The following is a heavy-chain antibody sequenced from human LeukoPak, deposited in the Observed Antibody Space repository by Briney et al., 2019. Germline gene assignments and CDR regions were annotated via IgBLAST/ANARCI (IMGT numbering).Heavy chain of an antibody. D-gene: IGHD5-18*01. CDR3: ARRGYSYGKRFDY. Sequence: SETLSLTCAVYGGSFSGYYWSWIRQPPGKGLEGIGEINHSGSTNYNPSLKSRVTISVDTPKNQFSLKLSSVTAADTAVYYCARRGYSYGKRFDYWGQGTLVTVSS. CDR1: GGSFSGYY. CDR2: INHSGST. V-gene: IGHV4-34*01. J-gene: IGHJ4*02.